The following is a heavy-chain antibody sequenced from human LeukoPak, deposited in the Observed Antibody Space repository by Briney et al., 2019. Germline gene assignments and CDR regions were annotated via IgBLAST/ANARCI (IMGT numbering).Heavy chain of an antibody. CDR3: ARDRGDGYKDY. V-gene: IGHV4-59*01. J-gene: IGHJ4*02. CDR2: VYYNGNT. Sequence: SETLSLTCTVSDGSINSYYWSWIRQPPGPGLGWIGYVYYNGNTNYNPSLKSRVSMSVATSKNQFSLKLTSVTATDTAVYYCARDRGDGYKDYWGQGTVVTVSS. CDR1: DGSINSYY. D-gene: IGHD5-24*01.